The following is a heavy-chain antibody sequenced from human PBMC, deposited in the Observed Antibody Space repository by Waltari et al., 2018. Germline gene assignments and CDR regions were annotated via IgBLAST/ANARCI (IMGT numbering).Heavy chain of an antibody. J-gene: IGHJ4*02. CDR1: GFTFTSYW. D-gene: IGHD6-6*01. Sequence: EVQLVESGGGLVQPGGSLTLSRAASGFTFTSYWMSWVRQAPGKGPEFVANIKEDGSEKNYVDSVKGRFIISRDNAKNSVYLQMNSLRVEDTAVYYCAREARSPTNWGQGTLVTASS. CDR2: IKEDGSEK. CDR3: AREARSPTN. V-gene: IGHV3-7*03.